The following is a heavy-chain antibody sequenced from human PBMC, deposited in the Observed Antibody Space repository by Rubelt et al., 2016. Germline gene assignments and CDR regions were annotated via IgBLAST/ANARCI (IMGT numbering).Heavy chain of an antibody. V-gene: IGHV1-2*02. J-gene: IGHJ4*02. CDR1: GYTFTGYY. CDR3: ASSSGSYYSLDY. D-gene: IGHD1-26*01. Sequence: QVQLVQSGAEVKKPGASVKVSCKASGYTFTGYYMHWVRQAPGQGLEWMGWINPNSGGTNYGQKCQGRVTMTRDTSISTAYMELSRLRSDDTAVYYCASSSGSYYSLDYWGQGTLVTVSS. CDR2: INPNSGGT.